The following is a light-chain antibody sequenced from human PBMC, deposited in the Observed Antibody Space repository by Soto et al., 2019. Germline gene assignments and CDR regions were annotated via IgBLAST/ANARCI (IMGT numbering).Light chain of an antibody. J-gene: IGKJ5*01. V-gene: IGKV1-27*01. Sequence: DIQMTQSPSSLSVSEGDRVTITCRASQGIDNRLAWYQQKPGKAPKLLIYAASTLQAGVVSRFRGSGSGTDFTLTISSLQPEDVATYYCQKYTSAPFTFGQGTRLEIK. CDR3: QKYTSAPFT. CDR2: AAS. CDR1: QGIDNR.